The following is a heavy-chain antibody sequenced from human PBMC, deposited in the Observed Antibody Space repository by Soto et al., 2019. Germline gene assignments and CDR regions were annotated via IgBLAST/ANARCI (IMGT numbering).Heavy chain of an antibody. CDR2: ISGSGGST. V-gene: IGHV3-23*01. J-gene: IGHJ4*02. CDR1: GFTFSSYA. CDR3: AKVAGRGPLIAEAWSY. Sequence: EVQLLESGGGLVQPGGSLRLSCAASGFTFSSYAMSWVRQAPGKGLEWVSAISGSGGSTYYADSVKGRFTISRDNSKNTLYLQMNSLRAEDTAVYYCAKVAGRGPLIAEAWSYWGQGTLVTVSS. D-gene: IGHD6-13*01.